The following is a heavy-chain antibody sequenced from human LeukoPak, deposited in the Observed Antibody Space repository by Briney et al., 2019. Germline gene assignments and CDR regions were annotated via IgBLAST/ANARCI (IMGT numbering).Heavy chain of an antibody. D-gene: IGHD5-18*01. CDR1: GASISSYH. Sequence: KSSETLSLTCTVSGASISSYHWSWIRQPAGKGLEWIGRVYNSGSNNYNPSLKRRVTMSVDTSKNQYTLRLNSVTAADTAVYYCARETAMGPPTWGQGTMVTVSS. J-gene: IGHJ3*01. CDR3: ARETAMGPPT. CDR2: VYNSGSN. V-gene: IGHV4-4*07.